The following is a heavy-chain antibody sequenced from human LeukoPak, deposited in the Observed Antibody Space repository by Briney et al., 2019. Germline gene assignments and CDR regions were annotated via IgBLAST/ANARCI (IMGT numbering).Heavy chain of an antibody. Sequence: PGASLRLSCAASGFTFSSYAMSWARQAPGKGLEWVSGISAGGGSTYYADSVKGRFTISRDDSKNTLYLQMNSLRVDDTAVYYCAKAYGYSNRGIDYWGQGTLVTVSS. CDR2: ISAGGGST. D-gene: IGHD6-13*01. J-gene: IGHJ4*02. V-gene: IGHV3-23*01. CDR3: AKAYGYSNRGIDY. CDR1: GFTFSSYA.